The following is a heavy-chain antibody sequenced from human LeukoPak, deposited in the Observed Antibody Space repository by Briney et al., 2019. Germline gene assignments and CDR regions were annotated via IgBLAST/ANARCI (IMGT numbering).Heavy chain of an antibody. V-gene: IGHV3-15*01. CDR2: IKSKTDGGTT. D-gene: IGHD6-19*01. CDR3: TTDTVAVAPPGY. J-gene: IGHJ4*02. CDR1: GFTFSNAW. Sequence: GGSLRLSCAASGFTFSNAWMSWGRQAPGKGLEWVGRIKSKTDGGTTDYAAPVKGRFTISRDDSKNTLYLQMNSLKTEDTAVYYCTTDTVAVAPPGYWGQGTLVTVSS.